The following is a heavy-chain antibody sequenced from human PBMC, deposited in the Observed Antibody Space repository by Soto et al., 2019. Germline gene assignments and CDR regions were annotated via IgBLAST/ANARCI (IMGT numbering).Heavy chain of an antibody. D-gene: IGHD6-6*01. V-gene: IGHV3-9*01. CDR2: ISWNSGSI. J-gene: IGHJ4*02. Sequence: EVQLVESGGGLVQPGRSLRLSCAASGFTFDDSAMHWVRQAPGKGLEWVSGISWNSGSIGYADSVKGRFTISRDNAKNSLYLQMNSLRAEDTALYYCAKASSSLGFDYWGQGTLVTVSS. CDR3: AKASSSLGFDY. CDR1: GFTFDDSA.